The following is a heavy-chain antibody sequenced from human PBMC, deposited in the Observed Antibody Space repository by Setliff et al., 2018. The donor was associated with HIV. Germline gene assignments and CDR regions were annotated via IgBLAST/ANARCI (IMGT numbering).Heavy chain of an antibody. CDR3: ARDSSLNIMGQNYMGV. CDR1: GYTFSNYA. V-gene: IGHV1-3*01. D-gene: IGHD3-10*01. Sequence: WASVKVSCKASGYTFSNYAMHWVRQAPGQRLEWMGWINAGNGNTKYSQNFQDRVTITRNTSATTAYMELSSLRSEDTAVYYCARDSSLNIMGQNYMGVWGKGTTVTV. J-gene: IGHJ6*03. CDR2: INAGNGNT.